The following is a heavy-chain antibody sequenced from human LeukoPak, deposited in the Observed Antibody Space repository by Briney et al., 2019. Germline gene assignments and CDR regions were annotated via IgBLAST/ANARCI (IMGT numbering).Heavy chain of an antibody. CDR3: ARDGHGDYVYPY. J-gene: IGHJ4*02. CDR1: GYTFTIYG. D-gene: IGHD4-17*01. Sequence: GASVNVSCTASGYTFTIYGISWVRQAPGQGREWMGWISAYNGNTNYAQKLQGRVTMTTDTSTSTAYMELRSLRSDDTAVYYCARDGHGDYVYPYWGQGTLVTVSS. V-gene: IGHV1-18*01. CDR2: ISAYNGNT.